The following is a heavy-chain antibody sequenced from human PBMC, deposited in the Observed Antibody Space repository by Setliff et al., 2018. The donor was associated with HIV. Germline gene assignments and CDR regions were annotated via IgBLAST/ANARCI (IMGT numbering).Heavy chain of an antibody. J-gene: IGHJ5*02. Sequence: SETLSLTCAVSGGFVSSPSYYWGWIRQPPGKGLEWIGSVYNSGITFKNPSLKSRVSISVDRSGNQFSLRLTSVTAADTAVYYCATCRHRPSNWFDPWGQGTVVTVSS. CDR3: ATCRHRPSNWFDP. CDR1: GGFVSSPSYY. V-gene: IGHV4-39*07. CDR2: VYNSGIT.